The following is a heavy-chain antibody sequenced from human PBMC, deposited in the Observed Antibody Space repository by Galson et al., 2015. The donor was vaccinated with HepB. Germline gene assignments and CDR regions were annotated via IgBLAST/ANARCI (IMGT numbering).Heavy chain of an antibody. CDR3: ARVWEVGSGGFPHYGMDV. J-gene: IGHJ6*02. D-gene: IGHD2-15*01. V-gene: IGHV3-30-3*01. CDR1: GFTFSSYA. CDR2: ISYDGSNI. Sequence: SLRLSCAASGFTFSSYAMHWVRQAPGKGLEWVAVISYDGSNIYYADSVKGRFTISRDNSKNTLYLQMNSLRAEDTAVYYCARVWEVGSGGFPHYGMDVWGQGTTVTVSS.